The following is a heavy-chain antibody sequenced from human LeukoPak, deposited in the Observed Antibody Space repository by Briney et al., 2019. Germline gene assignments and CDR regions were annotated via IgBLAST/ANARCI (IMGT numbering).Heavy chain of an antibody. D-gene: IGHD3-3*01. CDR1: GYTFTGYY. CDR2: INHNSGGT. CDR3: ARAVFGVVRNYNWFDP. J-gene: IGHJ5*02. Sequence: ASVKVSCKASGYTFTGYYMHWVRQAPGQGLEWMGWINHNSGGTNYAQKFQGRVTMTRDTSISTAYMELSRLRSDDTAVYYCARAVFGVVRNYNWFDPWGQGTLVTVSS. V-gene: IGHV1-2*02.